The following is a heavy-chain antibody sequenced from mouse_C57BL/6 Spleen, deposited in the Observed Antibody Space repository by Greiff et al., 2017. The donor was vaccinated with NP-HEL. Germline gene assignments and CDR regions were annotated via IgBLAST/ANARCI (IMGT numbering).Heavy chain of an antibody. V-gene: IGHV1-58*01. CDR3: ARNYGSSYLYYFDY. Sequence: EVKLMESGAELVRPGSSVKMSCKTSGYTFTSYGINWVKQRPGQGLEWIGYIYIGNGYTEYNEKFKGKATLTSDTSSSTAYMQLSSLTSEDSAIYFCARNYGSSYLYYFDYWGQGTTLTVSS. CDR2: IYIGNGYT. D-gene: IGHD1-1*01. CDR1: GYTFTSYG. J-gene: IGHJ2*01.